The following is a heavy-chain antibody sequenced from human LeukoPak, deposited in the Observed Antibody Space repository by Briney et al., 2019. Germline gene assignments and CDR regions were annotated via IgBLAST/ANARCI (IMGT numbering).Heavy chain of an antibody. D-gene: IGHD2-15*01. V-gene: IGHV3-48*03. Sequence: GGSLRLSCTASGFTFGDYAMSWVRQAPGKGLEWVSCISSSGSTIYYADSVKGRFTISRDNAKNSLYLQMNSLRAEDTAVYYCARDSLYCSGGSCYDPFDYWGQGTLVTVSS. CDR3: ARDSLYCSGGSCYDPFDY. J-gene: IGHJ4*02. CDR1: GFTFGDYA. CDR2: ISSSGSTI.